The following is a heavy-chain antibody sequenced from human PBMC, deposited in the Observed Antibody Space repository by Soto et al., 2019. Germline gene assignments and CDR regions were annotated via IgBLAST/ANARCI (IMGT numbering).Heavy chain of an antibody. Sequence: QVQLQESGPGLVKPSETLSLTCGVSPGSFSSNNWWTWVRQPPGQGLEWIGEIYRTGSTNYNTSLKRRLTLPPHKSAYQSSLRLTSLTAADTDMYFCASRDPGTGIDSWGQGTLVTVSS. V-gene: IGHV4-4*02. J-gene: IGHJ5*01. CDR1: PGSFSSNNW. CDR2: IYRTGST. CDR3: ASRDPGTGIDS. D-gene: IGHD1-1*01.